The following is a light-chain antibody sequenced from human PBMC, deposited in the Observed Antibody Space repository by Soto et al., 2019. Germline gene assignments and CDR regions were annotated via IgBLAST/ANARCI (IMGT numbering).Light chain of an antibody. CDR2: GAS. J-gene: IGKJ5*01. Sequence: EIVFTQSPCTLSLSPFERFTLSCRASQSVRSNLAWYQQKPGQSPRLLIYGASTRATGIPARFSGSGSGTEFTLTISSLQSEDFAVYYCQQYNNWPPITFGQGTRLENK. CDR3: QQYNNWPPIT. CDR1: QSVRSN. V-gene: IGKV3-15*01.